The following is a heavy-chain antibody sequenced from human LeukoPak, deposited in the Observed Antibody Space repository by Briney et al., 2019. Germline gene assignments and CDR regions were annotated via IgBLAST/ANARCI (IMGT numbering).Heavy chain of an antibody. J-gene: IGHJ4*02. V-gene: IGHV3-66*01. Sequence: GGSLRLSCAASGFTVSSNYMSWVRQAPGKGLEWVSVIYSGGSTYYADSVKGRFTISRDNSKNTLYLQMNSLRAEDTAVYYCARLSIIPTYYFDYWGQGTLVTVSS. CDR2: IYSGGST. CDR3: ARLSIIPTYYFDY. CDR1: GFTVSSNY. D-gene: IGHD3-16*01.